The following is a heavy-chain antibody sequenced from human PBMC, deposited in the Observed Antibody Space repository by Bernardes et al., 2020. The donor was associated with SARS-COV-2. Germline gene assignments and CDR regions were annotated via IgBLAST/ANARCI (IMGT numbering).Heavy chain of an antibody. D-gene: IGHD3-3*01. CDR3: VKDGSLYYDFWSAYDIHN. Sequence: ETLSLTCTVSGGSISSSSYYMSWVLQAPGKGLELVSLIYSNGNTFYADSVKGRFTISRDNSKNTLYLQMTSLRAGDTAVYYCVKDGSLYYDFWSAYDIHNWGQGTLVTVSS. J-gene: IGHJ4*02. CDR1: GGSISSSSYY. V-gene: IGHV3-66*01. CDR2: IYSNGNT.